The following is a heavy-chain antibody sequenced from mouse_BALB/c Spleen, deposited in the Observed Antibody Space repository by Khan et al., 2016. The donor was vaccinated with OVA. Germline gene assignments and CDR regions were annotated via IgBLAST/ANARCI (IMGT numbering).Heavy chain of an antibody. V-gene: IGHV1S81*02. CDR3: TRGGYGSPFAY. CDR2: INPSNGGT. CDR1: GYTFTSYY. D-gene: IGHD1-1*01. J-gene: IGHJ3*01. Sequence: VQLQESGAELVKPGASVKLSCKASGYTFTSYYMYWVKQRPGQGLEWIGEINPSNGGTNVNEKFKNKATLTVDKSSSTAYMELSSLTSEDSAVYYCTRGGYGSPFAYWGQGTLVTVSA.